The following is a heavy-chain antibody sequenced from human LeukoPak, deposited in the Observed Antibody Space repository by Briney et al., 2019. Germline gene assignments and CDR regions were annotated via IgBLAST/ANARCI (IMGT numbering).Heavy chain of an antibody. D-gene: IGHD2-15*01. J-gene: IGHJ4*02. CDR1: GSTFSIYS. V-gene: IGHV3-7*01. Sequence: PGGSLRLSCAISGSTFSIYSLNWVRQAPGKGLEWVANIKQDGSEKYYVDSVKGRFTISRDNAKNLLYLQMNSLRAEDTAVYYCARVGIRSYCSGGSCYAVGYYFDYWGQGTLVTVSS. CDR2: IKQDGSEK. CDR3: ARVGIRSYCSGGSCYAVGYYFDY.